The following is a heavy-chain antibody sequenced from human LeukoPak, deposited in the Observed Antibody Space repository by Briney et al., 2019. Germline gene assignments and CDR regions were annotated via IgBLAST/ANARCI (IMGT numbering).Heavy chain of an antibody. CDR1: GFTFSSYV. CDR2: ISGSGGST. D-gene: IGHD3-16*01. CDR3: AKFEFGF. V-gene: IGHV3-23*01. Sequence: GGSLRLSCAVSGFTFSSYVMSCVRQAPGKGLEWVSAISGSGGSTYYADSVKGRFTISRDNSKNTLYLQMNSLRDEGTAVYYCAKFEFGFWGQGTLVTVSS. J-gene: IGHJ4*02.